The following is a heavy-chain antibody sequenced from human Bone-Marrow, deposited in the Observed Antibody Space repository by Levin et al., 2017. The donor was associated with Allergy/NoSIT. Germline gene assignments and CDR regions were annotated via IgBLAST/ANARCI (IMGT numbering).Heavy chain of an antibody. J-gene: IGHJ4*02. Sequence: PGGSLRLSCAASGFSFNNYAMSWVRQTPGKGLEWVSVIDATGGSTYYADSVKGRFTISRDKSKNTLYLQMNSLRGKDTAVYYCAKHKLNGITGTSFDYWGQGTLVTVSS. D-gene: IGHD1-20*01. V-gene: IGHV3-23*01. CDR2: IDATGGST. CDR1: GFSFNNYA. CDR3: AKHKLNGITGTSFDY.